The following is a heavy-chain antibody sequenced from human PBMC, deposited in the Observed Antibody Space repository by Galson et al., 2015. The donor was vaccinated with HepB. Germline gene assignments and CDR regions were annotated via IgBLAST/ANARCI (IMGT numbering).Heavy chain of an antibody. CDR2: IDPNNGVT. J-gene: IGHJ4*01. D-gene: IGHD3-16*01. V-gene: IGHV1-2*06. CDR3: ARGYSYASDY. CDR1: GYSFTANY. Sequence: SCKASGYSFTANYIHWVRQAPGQGLEWMGRIDPNNGVTTYAQKFQGRVTMTRDTSITTAYMELSRLTSDDMAMYYCARGYSYASDYWGQGTLVTVSS.